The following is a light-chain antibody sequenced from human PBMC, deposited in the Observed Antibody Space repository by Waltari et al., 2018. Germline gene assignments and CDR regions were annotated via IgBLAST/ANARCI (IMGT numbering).Light chain of an antibody. J-gene: IGLJ2*01. CDR1: NSDVGGYNY. V-gene: IGLV2-14*01. CDR2: DVT. Sequence: QSVLTQPASVSGSPGQSITISCTGTNSDVGGYNYVSWYQQYPGKAPRLMIYDVTQRRSGFSHRFSGSKSCNTASLTISGLQSEDEADYYFSSYTSSGTLRIFGGGTKVTAL. CDR3: SSYTSSGTLRI.